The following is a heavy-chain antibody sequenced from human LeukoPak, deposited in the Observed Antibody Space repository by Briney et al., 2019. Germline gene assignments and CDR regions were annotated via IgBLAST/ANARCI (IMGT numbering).Heavy chain of an antibody. V-gene: IGHV4-59*01. Sequence: PSETLSLTCTVSGGSLSSYYWSWIRQPPGKGLEWIGYIYYSGSTNYNPSLKSRVTISVDTSKNQFSLKLSSVTAADTAVYYCARGPLIAVAGFDYWGQGTLVTVSS. J-gene: IGHJ4*02. CDR3: ARGPLIAVAGFDY. CDR2: IYYSGST. D-gene: IGHD6-19*01. CDR1: GGSLSSYY.